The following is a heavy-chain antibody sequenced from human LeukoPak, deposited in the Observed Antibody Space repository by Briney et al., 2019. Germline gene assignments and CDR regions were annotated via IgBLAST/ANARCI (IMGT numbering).Heavy chain of an antibody. D-gene: IGHD3-16*02. CDR1: GGSISSGDYY. CDR2: IYYSGST. Sequence: SETLSLTCTVSGGSISSGDYYWSWIRQPPGKGLEWIGYIYYSGSTYYNPSLKSRVTISVDTSKNQFSLKLSSVTAADTAVYYCARVPNQYYDYVWGSYRKIYYYYYGMDVWGQGTTVTGS. V-gene: IGHV4-30-4*01. CDR3: ARVPNQYYDYVWGSYRKIYYYYYGMDV. J-gene: IGHJ6*02.